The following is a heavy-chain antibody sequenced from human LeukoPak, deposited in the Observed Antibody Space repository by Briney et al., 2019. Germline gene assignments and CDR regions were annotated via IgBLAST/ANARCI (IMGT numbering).Heavy chain of an antibody. CDR3: TRQRPDSGSYIYYYMDV. CDR2: ISDSDGNT. D-gene: IGHD1-26*01. V-gene: IGHV3-23*01. Sequence: PGGSLRLSYAASGFTFSSYAMSWVRQAPGKGLEWVSAISDSDGNTYYADSVKGRFTISRDNSKNTLYLQMNSLRAEDTAVYYCTRQRPDSGSYIYYYMDVWGKGTTVTVSS. J-gene: IGHJ6*03. CDR1: GFTFSSYA.